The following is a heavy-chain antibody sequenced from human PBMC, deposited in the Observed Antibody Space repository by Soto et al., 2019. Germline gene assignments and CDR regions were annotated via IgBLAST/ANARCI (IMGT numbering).Heavy chain of an antibody. J-gene: IGHJ5*02. D-gene: IGHD3-10*01. CDR3: TRLYNNFKFDP. CDR1: GFTFSGSA. CDR2: IKSKANNYAT. V-gene: IGHV3-73*01. Sequence: SLRLSCAVSGFTFSGSAMHWVRQASGKGLEWVGRIKSKANNYATAYAASVKGRFTISRDDSKNTAYLQMNSLRTEDTAVYYCTRLYNNFKFDPWGRGTLVTVSS.